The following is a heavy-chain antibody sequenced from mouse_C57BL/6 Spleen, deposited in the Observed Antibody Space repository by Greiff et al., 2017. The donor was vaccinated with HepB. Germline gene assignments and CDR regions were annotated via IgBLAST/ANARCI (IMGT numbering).Heavy chain of an antibody. J-gene: IGHJ3*01. Sequence: VQLKESGPGLVQPSQSLSITCTVSGFSLTSYGVHWVRQSPGKGLEWLGVIWSGGSTDYNAAFISRLSISKDNSKSQVFFKMNSLQADDTAIYYCARLIYDGYDDWFAYWGQGTLVTVSA. D-gene: IGHD2-3*01. CDR1: GFSLTSYG. CDR2: IWSGGST. CDR3: ARLIYDGYDDWFAY. V-gene: IGHV2-2*01.